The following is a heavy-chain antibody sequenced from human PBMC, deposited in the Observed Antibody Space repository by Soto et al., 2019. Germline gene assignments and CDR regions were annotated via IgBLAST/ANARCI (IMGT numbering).Heavy chain of an antibody. CDR3: ARRHSYANWFDP. Sequence: GSLRLSCAASGFTFSSYGMHWVRQAPGKGLEWVAVIWYDGSNKYYADSVKGRFTISRDNSKNTLYLQMNSLRAEDTAVYYCARRHSYANWFDPWGQGTLVTVSS. J-gene: IGHJ5*02. V-gene: IGHV3-33*01. D-gene: IGHD3-16*01. CDR1: GFTFSSYG. CDR2: IWYDGSNK.